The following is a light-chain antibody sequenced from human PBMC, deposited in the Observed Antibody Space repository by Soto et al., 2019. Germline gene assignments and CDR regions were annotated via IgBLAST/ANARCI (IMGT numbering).Light chain of an antibody. J-gene: IGKJ2*01. CDR2: KAS. CDR3: QQDT. Sequence: DIQMTQSPTSLSASVGDRVTITCRASQSISSYLNWYQQKPGKAPKLLIYKASSLESGVPSRFSGSGSGTEFTLTISSLQPDDFATYYCQQDTFGQGTKVDI. CDR1: QSISSY. V-gene: IGKV1-5*03.